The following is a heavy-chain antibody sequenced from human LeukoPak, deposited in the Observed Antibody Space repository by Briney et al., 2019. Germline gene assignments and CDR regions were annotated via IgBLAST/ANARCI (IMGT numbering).Heavy chain of an antibody. J-gene: IGHJ3*02. V-gene: IGHV3-48*03. CDR1: GFTFSSYQ. Sequence: GGSLRLSCAASGFTFSSYQMNWVRQAPGKGLEWVSYISNSGDTIYYADSVKDRFTISRDNAKNSLYLQMNSLRAEDTAVYYCARDTPLGSYRDDAFDIWGQGTVVIVSS. CDR2: ISNSGDTI. D-gene: IGHD1-26*01. CDR3: ARDTPLGSYRDDAFDI.